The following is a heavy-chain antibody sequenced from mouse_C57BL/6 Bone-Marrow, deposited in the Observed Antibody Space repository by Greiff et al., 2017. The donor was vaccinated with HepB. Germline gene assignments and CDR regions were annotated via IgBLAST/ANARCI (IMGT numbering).Heavy chain of an antibody. D-gene: IGHD1-1*01. V-gene: IGHV1-81*01. Sequence: VKVVESGAELARPGASVKLSCKASGYTFTSYGISWVKQRTGQGLEWIGEIYPRSGNTYYNEKFKGKATLTADKSSSTAYMELRSLTSEDSAVYFCARYTTVVPYAMDYWGQGTSVTVSS. CDR2: IYPRSGNT. CDR1: GYTFTSYG. CDR3: ARYTTVVPYAMDY. J-gene: IGHJ4*01.